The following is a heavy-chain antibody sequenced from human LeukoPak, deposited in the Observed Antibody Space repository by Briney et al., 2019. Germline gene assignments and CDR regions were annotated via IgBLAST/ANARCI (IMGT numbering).Heavy chain of an antibody. Sequence: ASVKVSCKASGYTFTSYAMHWVRQAPGQRLEWMGWINPGNGNTKYSQKFQGRVTITRDTSASTAYMELSSLRSEDTAVYYCARGREAVAVTYYCDYWGQGTLVTVSS. V-gene: IGHV1-3*01. D-gene: IGHD6-19*01. CDR3: ARGREAVAVTYYCDY. CDR2: INPGNGNT. J-gene: IGHJ4*02. CDR1: GYTFTSYA.